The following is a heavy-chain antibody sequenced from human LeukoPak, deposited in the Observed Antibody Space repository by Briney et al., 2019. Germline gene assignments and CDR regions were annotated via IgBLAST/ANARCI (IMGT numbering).Heavy chain of an antibody. CDR3: ARDLQWGSGCDLDY. CDR2: INPVSGDT. J-gene: IGHJ4*02. V-gene: IGHV1-2*02. CDR1: GYTFTDSF. Sequence: ASVKVSCKASGYTFTDSFMHWVRQAPGQGPEWMGWINPVSGDTKFAQRFQGRITLTRDTSMSTAYMELSTLRSDDTAVYYCARDLQWGSGCDLDYWGQGTLVIVSS. D-gene: IGHD5-12*01.